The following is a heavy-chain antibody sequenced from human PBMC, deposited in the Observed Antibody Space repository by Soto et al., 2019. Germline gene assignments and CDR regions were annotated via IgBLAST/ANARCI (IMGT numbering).Heavy chain of an antibody. V-gene: IGHV3-23*01. J-gene: IGHJ5*02. CDR2: LLRSGSST. CDR1: GFTFRSYA. Sequence: GGSLRLSCAASGFTFRSYAMSWARQAPGKGLEWVSSLLRSGSSTYYADSVKGRFTVSSDISANSLYLQMDSLRAEDTTVYYCAKDAVSGDGVWLLDSWGQGTVVTVSS. D-gene: IGHD4-17*01. CDR3: AKDAVSGDGVWLLDS.